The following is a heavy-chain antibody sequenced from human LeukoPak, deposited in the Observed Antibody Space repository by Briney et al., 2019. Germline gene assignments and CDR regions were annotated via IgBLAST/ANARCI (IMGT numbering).Heavy chain of an antibody. J-gene: IGHJ4*02. Sequence: GGSLRLSCAASGFTFSSYAMHWVRQAPGKGLEWVAVISYDGSNKYYADSVKGRFTISRDNSKNTLYLQMNSLRAEDTAVYYCARDRPILWFGELSGGLDYWGQGTLVTVSS. D-gene: IGHD3-10*01. V-gene: IGHV3-30*01. CDR2: ISYDGSNK. CDR1: GFTFSSYA. CDR3: ARDRPILWFGELSGGLDY.